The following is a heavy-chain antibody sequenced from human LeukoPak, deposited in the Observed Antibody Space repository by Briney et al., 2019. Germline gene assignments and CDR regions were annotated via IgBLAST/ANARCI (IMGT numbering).Heavy chain of an antibody. CDR2: IDYDGINT. CDR1: GLTFGTFW. CDR3: GSPEMAGHLVRTA. D-gene: IGHD5-24*01. J-gene: IGHJ4*02. Sequence: GGSLRLSCAASGLTFGTFWMHWVRQSPGKGLVWVSRIDYDGINTYYADSVKGRFTISRDNAQNTMYLQMNSLRAEETAVYYCGSPEMAGHLVRTAWGQGTLVTVSS. V-gene: IGHV3-74*01.